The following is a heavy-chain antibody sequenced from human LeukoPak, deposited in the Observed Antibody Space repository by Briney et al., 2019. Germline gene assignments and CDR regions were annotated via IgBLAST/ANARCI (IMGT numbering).Heavy chain of an antibody. CDR1: GFTFSSYS. CDR3: ARDRCSTTCCYVTY. J-gene: IGHJ4*02. Sequence: PGGSLRLSCAASGFTFSSYSMNWVRQAPGKGLEWVSSISSSSGYIYYADSVKGRFTISRDNAKNSLYLQMNSLRAEDTAVYYCARDRCSTTCCYVTYWGQGTLVTVSS. D-gene: IGHD2-2*01. CDR2: ISSSSGYI. V-gene: IGHV3-21*01.